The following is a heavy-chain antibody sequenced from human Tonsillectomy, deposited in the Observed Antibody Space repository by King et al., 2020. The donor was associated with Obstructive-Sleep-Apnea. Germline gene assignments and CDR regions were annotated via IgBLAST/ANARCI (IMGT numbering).Heavy chain of an antibody. Sequence: VQLVESGGALVQPGGSLRLSCAASGFSFSTLGMSWLRQAPGKGLEWVSSIGLSVAETYHADSVKGRFTISRDNSRNTLHLHMNSLRVEDTAIYFCAKWARLALMDYCGQGTLVTVSS. J-gene: IGHJ4*02. CDR1: GFSFSTLG. D-gene: IGHD3-9*01. V-gene: IGHV3-23*04. CDR3: AKWARLALMDY. CDR2: IGLSVAET.